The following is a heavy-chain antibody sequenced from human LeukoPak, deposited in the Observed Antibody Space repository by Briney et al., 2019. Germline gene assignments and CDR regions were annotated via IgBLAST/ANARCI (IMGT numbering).Heavy chain of an antibody. Sequence: ASVKVSCKASGYTFTSYYIHWVRQAPGQGLEWMGMINPSGGSTTYAQKFQGRVTLTRDTSTSTVSLEVSSLRSEDTAVYFCARDLRRDVYNRDWYFDLWGSGALVTASS. J-gene: IGHJ2*01. CDR3: ARDLRRDVYNRDWYFDL. CDR1: GYTFTSYY. D-gene: IGHD5-24*01. V-gene: IGHV1-46*01. CDR2: INPSGGST.